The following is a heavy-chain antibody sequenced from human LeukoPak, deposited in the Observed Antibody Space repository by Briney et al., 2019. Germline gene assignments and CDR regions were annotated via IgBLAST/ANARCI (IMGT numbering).Heavy chain of an antibody. J-gene: IGHJ4*02. Sequence: ASVKVSCKASGYSFTSYDVTWVRQAPGQGLEWMGWMNPNSGNTAYAQKFQGRVTITSDTSITTAYMELSSLRSEDTAVYYCATSLFCSNGVCYTGGYYFDYWGQGTLVTVSS. V-gene: IGHV1-8*03. CDR1: GYSFTSYD. CDR3: ATSLFCSNGVCYTGGYYFDY. D-gene: IGHD2-8*01. CDR2: MNPNSGNT.